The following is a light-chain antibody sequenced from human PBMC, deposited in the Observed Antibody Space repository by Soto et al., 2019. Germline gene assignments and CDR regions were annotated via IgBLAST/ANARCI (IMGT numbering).Light chain of an antibody. V-gene: IGKV3-11*01. CDR2: DVS. Sequence: EIVLTQSPATLSLSPGERATLSCRASQSVSDFLGWYQQKPGQAPRLLMYDVSNRATGIPARFSGSGSGTDFTLTISSLEPEDFAIYYCQQRSTWPAYTFGQGTKLEIK. J-gene: IGKJ2*01. CDR3: QQRSTWPAYT. CDR1: QSVSDF.